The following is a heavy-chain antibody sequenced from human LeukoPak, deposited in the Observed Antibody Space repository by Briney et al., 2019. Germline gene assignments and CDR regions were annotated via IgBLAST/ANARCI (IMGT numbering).Heavy chain of an antibody. CDR2: INGSGDAT. CDR1: GFLFSHYT. V-gene: IGHV3-23*01. D-gene: IGHD3-10*01. CDR3: AKSDCGSDGCKLLNY. J-gene: IGHJ4*02. Sequence: GGSLRLSCAVSGFLFSHYTMTWVRQGPGKGLEWVSSINGSGDATLYADSVMGRFTISRDNAKNTVSLQMNSLRAEDTAVYYCAKSDCGSDGCKLLNYWGQGTLVIASS.